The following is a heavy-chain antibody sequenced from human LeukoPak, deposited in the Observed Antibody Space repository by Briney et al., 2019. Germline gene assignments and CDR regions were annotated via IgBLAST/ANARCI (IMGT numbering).Heavy chain of an antibody. D-gene: IGHD5-18*01. CDR1: GYTFTGYY. CDR2: INPNSGGT. J-gene: IGHJ4*02. V-gene: IGHV1-2*04. CDR3: ARGDTATPDY. Sequence: ASVKVSCKASGYTFTGYYMHWARQAPGQGLEWMGWINPNSGGTNYAQKFQGWVTMTTDTSISTAYMELSRLRADDTAVYYCARGDTATPDYWGQGTLVTVSS.